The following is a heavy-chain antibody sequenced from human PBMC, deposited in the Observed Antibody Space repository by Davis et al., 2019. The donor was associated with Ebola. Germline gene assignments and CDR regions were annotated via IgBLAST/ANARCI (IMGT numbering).Heavy chain of an antibody. D-gene: IGHD3-22*01. CDR3: ANPRYYDSSGYYFGAFDI. CDR2: INPNSGGT. V-gene: IGHV1-2*02. CDR1: GYTFTSYA. Sequence: ASVKVSCKASGYTFTSYAMHWVRQAPGQGLEWMGWINPNSGGTNYAQKFQGRVTMTTDTSTSTAYMELSSLRSEDTAVYYCANPRYYDSSGYYFGAFDIWGQGTMVTVSS. J-gene: IGHJ3*02.